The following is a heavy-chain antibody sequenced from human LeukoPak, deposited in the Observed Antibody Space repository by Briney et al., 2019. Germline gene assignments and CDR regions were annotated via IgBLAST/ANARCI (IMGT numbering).Heavy chain of an antibody. CDR2: IVVGSGNT. CDR1: GFTFTSSA. J-gene: IGHJ5*02. CDR3: GADLTMVRGVPRWFDP. V-gene: IGHV1-58*02. D-gene: IGHD3-10*01. Sequence: ASVKVSCKASGFTFTSSAMRWVRQARGQRLEWIGWIVVGSGNTNYAQKFQERVTITRDMSTSTTYMELSSLRSEDTAVYYCGADLTMVRGVPRWFDPWGQGTLVIVSS.